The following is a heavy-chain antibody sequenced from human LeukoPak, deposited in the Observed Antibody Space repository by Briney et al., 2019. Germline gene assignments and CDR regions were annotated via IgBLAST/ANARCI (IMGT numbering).Heavy chain of an antibody. J-gene: IGHJ4*01. CDR3: ARVNNRVGAEEDY. Sequence: GASVKVSCKASGYTFTGYYMHWVRQAPGQGLEWMGWINPNSGGTNYAQKFQGRLTMTRDTSISTAYMELSRLRSDDTAVYYCARVNNRVGAEEDYWGHGTLVTVSS. CDR1: GYTFTGYY. V-gene: IGHV1-2*02. D-gene: IGHD1-26*01. CDR2: INPNSGGT.